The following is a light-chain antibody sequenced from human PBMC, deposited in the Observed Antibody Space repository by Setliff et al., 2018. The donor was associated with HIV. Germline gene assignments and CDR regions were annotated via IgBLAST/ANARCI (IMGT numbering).Light chain of an antibody. J-gene: IGLJ2*01. V-gene: IGLV2-23*02. Sequence: QSALAQPASVSGSPGQSITISCAGTSSDVGSYNLVSWYQQHPGKVPKLMIYEVSKRPSGVSNRFSGSKSDNTASLTISGLQAEDEADYYCCSYAGTSTHVVFGGGTKVTVL. CDR1: SSDVGSYNL. CDR2: EVS. CDR3: CSYAGTSTHVV.